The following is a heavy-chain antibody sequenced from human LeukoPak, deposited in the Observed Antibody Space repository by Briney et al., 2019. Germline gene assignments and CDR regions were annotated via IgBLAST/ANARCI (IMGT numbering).Heavy chain of an antibody. CDR2: ISGSGGST. D-gene: IGHD3-22*01. CDR3: AKFTMIVVVITHFDY. J-gene: IGHJ4*02. CDR1: GFTFSSYA. V-gene: IGHV3-23*01. Sequence: GGSLRLSCAASGFTFSSYAMSWVRQAPGKGLEWVSAISGSGGSTYYADSVKGRFAISRDNSKNTLYLQMNSLRAEDTAVYYCAKFTMIVVVITHFDYWGQGTLVTVSS.